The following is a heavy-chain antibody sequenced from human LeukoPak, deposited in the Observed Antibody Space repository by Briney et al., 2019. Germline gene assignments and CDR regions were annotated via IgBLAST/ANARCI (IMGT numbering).Heavy chain of an antibody. CDR1: GYTFKSYA. D-gene: IGHD4-23*01. CDR2: INTNTGNP. Sequence: ASVKVCCKASGYTFKSYAINWVREAPGQGRECLGGINTNTGNPPYAQGFTGRFVFSFDTSVSTAYLQISSLKAEYTGVYYCARDVAPGGFDYWGQGTLVTVSS. CDR3: ARDVAPGGFDY. J-gene: IGHJ4*02. V-gene: IGHV7-4-1*02.